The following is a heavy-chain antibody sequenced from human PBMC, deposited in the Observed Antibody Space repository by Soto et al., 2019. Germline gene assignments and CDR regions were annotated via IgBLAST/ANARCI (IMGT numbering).Heavy chain of an antibody. CDR2: IYHTGTT. J-gene: IGHJ4*02. CDR3: AKIYAGSTDETMFTVFDH. V-gene: IGHV4-59*03. Sequence: SETLSLTCTVSGDSIRSSYWTWIRQAPGRGLEWIGDIYHTGTTNYNPSLKSRVSISVDTSKNQFSLRLRSVTAADTAIYFCAKIYAGSTDETMFTVFDHWGQGTLVTVYS. CDR1: GDSIRSSY. D-gene: IGHD6-13*01.